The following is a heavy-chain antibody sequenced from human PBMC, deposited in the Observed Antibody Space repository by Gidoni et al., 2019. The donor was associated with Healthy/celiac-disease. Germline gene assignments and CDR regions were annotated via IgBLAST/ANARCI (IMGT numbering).Heavy chain of an antibody. CDR1: GFTFSDYY. V-gene: IGHV3-11*06. CDR2: ISSSSSYT. Sequence: QVQLVESGGGLVKPGGSLRISCAASGFTFSDYYMSWIRQAPGKGLEWVSYISSSSSYTNYADSVKGRFTISRDNAKNSLYLQMNSLRAEDTAVYYCATRERWLQFAFDYWGQGTLVTVSS. J-gene: IGHJ4*02. CDR3: ATRERWLQFAFDY. D-gene: IGHD5-12*01.